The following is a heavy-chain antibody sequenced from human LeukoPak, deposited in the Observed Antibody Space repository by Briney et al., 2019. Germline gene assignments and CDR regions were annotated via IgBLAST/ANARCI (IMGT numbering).Heavy chain of an antibody. D-gene: IGHD6-6*01. V-gene: IGHV1-18*01. CDR2: ISAYNGNT. CDR3: ARGPKGAYSSSSDNWFDP. CDR1: GYTFTSYG. J-gene: IGHJ5*02. Sequence: ASVKVSCKASGYTFTSYGISWVRQAPGQGLEWMGWISAYNGNTNYAQKLQGRVTMTTDTSTSTAYMELRSLRSDDTAVCYCARGPKGAYSSSSDNWFDPWGQGTLVTVSS.